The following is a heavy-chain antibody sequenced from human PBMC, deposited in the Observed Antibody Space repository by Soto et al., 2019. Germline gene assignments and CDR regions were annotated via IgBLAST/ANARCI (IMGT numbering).Heavy chain of an antibody. V-gene: IGHV1-18*01. CDR2: ISAYNGNT. Sequence: QVQLVQSGAEVKKPGASVKVSCKASGYTFTSYGISWARQAPGQGLEWMGWISAYNGNTNYAQKLQGRVTMTTDTSTSTAYMELRSLRSDDTAVYYCASSLSVTTLYYYMDVWGKGTTVTVSS. J-gene: IGHJ6*03. CDR3: ASSLSVTTLYYYMDV. CDR1: GYTFTSYG. D-gene: IGHD4-17*01.